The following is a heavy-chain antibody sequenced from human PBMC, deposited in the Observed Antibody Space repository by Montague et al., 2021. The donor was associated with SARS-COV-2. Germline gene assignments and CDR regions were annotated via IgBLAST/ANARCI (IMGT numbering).Heavy chain of an antibody. D-gene: IGHD1-26*01. J-gene: IGHJ6*04. V-gene: IGHV4-34*01. Sequence: SETLSLTCAVFGGSFSDYYWSWIRQSPGKGLEWIGEVSHSGKTSXNPSLESRVSISLDTSKRQFFLNLDSLTAADTAVFYCARGQRPGAWQGGRRVYYYFMDVWGKGTTVTVSS. CDR2: VSHSGKT. CDR3: ARGQRPGAWQGGRRVYYYFMDV. CDR1: GGSFSDYY.